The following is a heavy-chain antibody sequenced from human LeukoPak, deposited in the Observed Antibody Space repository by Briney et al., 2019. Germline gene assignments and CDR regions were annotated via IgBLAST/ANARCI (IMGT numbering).Heavy chain of an antibody. V-gene: IGHV4-39*01. Sequence: SETLSLTCTVSGSSISSSSYYWGWIRQPPGKGLEWIGSIYYSGSTYYNPSLKSRVTISVDTSKNQFSLKLSSVTAADTAVYYCARHFLTRGNEVTTPPDYWGQGTLVTVSS. D-gene: IGHD4-17*01. J-gene: IGHJ4*02. CDR3: ARHFLTRGNEVTTPPDY. CDR1: GSSISSSSYY. CDR2: IYYSGST.